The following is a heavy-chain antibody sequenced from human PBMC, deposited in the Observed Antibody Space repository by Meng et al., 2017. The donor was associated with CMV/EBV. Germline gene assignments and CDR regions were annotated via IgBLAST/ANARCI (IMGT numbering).Heavy chain of an antibody. CDR1: GCSFSSYA. CDR3: AKDFFFDYGDSDY. V-gene: IGHV3-23*01. Sequence: CAASGCSFSSYAMSWVRQAPGKGLEWVSAISGSGGSTYYADSVKGRFTISRDNSKNTLYLQMNSLRAEDTAVYYCAKDFFFDYGDSDYWGQGTLVTVSS. CDR2: ISGSGGST. D-gene: IGHD4-17*01. J-gene: IGHJ4*02.